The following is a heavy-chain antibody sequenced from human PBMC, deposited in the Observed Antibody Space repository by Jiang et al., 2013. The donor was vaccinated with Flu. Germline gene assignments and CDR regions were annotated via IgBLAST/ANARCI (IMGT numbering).Heavy chain of an antibody. CDR2: ISGSGGST. J-gene: IGHJ2*01. V-gene: IGHV3-23*04. CDR1: GFTFSSYA. Sequence: VQLVESGGGLVQPGGSLRLSCAASGFTFSSYAMSWVRQAPGKGLEWVSAISGSGGSTYYADSVKGRFTISRDNSKNTLYLQMNSLRAEDTAVYYCAKCYGDYVLVYWYFDLWGRGTLVTVSS. D-gene: IGHD4-17*01. CDR3: AKCYGDYVLVYWYFDL.